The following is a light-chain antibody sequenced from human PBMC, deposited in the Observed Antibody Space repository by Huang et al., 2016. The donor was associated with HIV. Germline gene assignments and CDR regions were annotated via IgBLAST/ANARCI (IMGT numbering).Light chain of an antibody. CDR3: QQYGNSPPYT. J-gene: IGKJ2*01. V-gene: IGKV3-20*01. Sequence: EVVLTQSPGTLFLSPGERATLSCRASQKISSNYFAWYYQKPGQAPRRLIYGTSNRATDIPDRFSGSGSGTDCTITISRLEPEDFAVYYCQQYGNSPPYTFGQGTTLDIK. CDR1: QKISSNY. CDR2: GTS.